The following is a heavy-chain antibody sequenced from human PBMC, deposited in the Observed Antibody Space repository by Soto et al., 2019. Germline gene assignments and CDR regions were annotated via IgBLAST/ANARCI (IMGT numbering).Heavy chain of an antibody. CDR2: ISGSGGST. CDR3: AKDQGLELLIV. Sequence: GGSLRLSXAASGFTFSSYAMSWVRQAPGKGLEWVPAISGSGGSTYYADSVKGRFTISRDNSKNTLYLQMNSLRAEDTAVYYCAKDQGLELLIVWGQGTLVTVSS. CDR1: GFTFSSYA. V-gene: IGHV3-23*01. D-gene: IGHD1-7*01. J-gene: IGHJ4*02.